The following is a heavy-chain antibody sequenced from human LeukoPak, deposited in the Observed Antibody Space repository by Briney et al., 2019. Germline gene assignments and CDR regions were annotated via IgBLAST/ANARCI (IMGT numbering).Heavy chain of an antibody. CDR1: GFTFSNYG. J-gene: IGHJ4*02. CDR2: LRSDGSNK. D-gene: IGHD4-23*01. Sequence: QPGGSLRLSCAASGFTFSNYGMHWVRQAPGKGLEWVAFLRSDGSNKYYADSVKGRFTISRDNSKNSLYLQMNSPRTEDTALYYCATMVVTLKHDYWGQGTLVTVSS. CDR3: ATMVVTLKHDY. V-gene: IGHV3-30*02.